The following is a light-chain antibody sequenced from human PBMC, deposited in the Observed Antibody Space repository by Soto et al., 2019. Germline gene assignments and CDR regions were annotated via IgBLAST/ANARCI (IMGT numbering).Light chain of an antibody. V-gene: IGKV3-20*01. CDR1: QSVRSSY. Sequence: EIVLTQSPGTLSLSPGERATLSCRASQSVRSSYLAWYQQRPGRAPRLLIYAASSRATGIPDRFSGSGSGTDFTLTISRLEPEDFAMYYCQQYGSSPVTFGQGTKVEVK. CDR2: AAS. CDR3: QQYGSSPVT. J-gene: IGKJ1*01.